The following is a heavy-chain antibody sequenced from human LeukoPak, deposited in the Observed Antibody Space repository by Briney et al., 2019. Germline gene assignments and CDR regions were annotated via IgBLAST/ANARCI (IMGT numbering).Heavy chain of an antibody. CDR3: ARSAVGYYYDSSGYY. V-gene: IGHV3-21*04. D-gene: IGHD3-22*01. Sequence: PGGSLRLSCAASGFTFSHYRMNWVRQAPGRGLEWVSSISSSSSDIYYADSVKGRFTISRDNSKNTLYLQMDSLRAEDTAVYYCARSAVGYYYDSSGYYWGQGTLVTVSS. CDR2: ISSSSSDI. J-gene: IGHJ4*02. CDR1: GFTFSHYR.